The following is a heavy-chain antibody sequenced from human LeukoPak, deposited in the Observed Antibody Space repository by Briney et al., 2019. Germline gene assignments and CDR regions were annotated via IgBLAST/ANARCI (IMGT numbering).Heavy chain of an antibody. D-gene: IGHD2-2*01. Sequence: PSETLSLTCAVSGYSISSGYYWGWIRQSPGKGLEWIGNIFDSGSTYYNLSLKSRVTISLDTSKNQFSLKLSSVTAADTAVYYCARHGSCSRNTCSAVYTDVWGKGTTVTVSS. CDR3: ARHGSCSRNTCSAVYTDV. CDR1: GYSISSGYY. J-gene: IGHJ6*03. CDR2: IFDSGST. V-gene: IGHV4-38-2*01.